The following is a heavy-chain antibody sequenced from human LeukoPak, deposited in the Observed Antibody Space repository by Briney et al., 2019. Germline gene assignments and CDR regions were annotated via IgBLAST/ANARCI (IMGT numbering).Heavy chain of an antibody. V-gene: IGHV4-59*01. J-gene: IGHJ4*02. CDR3: ARAIYYYDILTGFDY. D-gene: IGHD3-9*01. CDR1: GGSISSYY. CDR2: IYYSGST. Sequence: SETLSLTCTVSGGSISSYYWSWIRQPPGKGLEWIGYIYYSGSTNYNPSLKSRVTISVDTSKNQFSLKLSSVTAADTAVYYCARAIYYYDILTGFDYWGQGTLVTVSS.